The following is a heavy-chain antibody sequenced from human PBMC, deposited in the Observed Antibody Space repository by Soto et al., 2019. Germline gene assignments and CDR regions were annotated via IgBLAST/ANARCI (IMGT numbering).Heavy chain of an antibody. V-gene: IGHV4-30-4*01. J-gene: IGHJ4*02. CDR1: GGSISSGDYY. Sequence: QVQLQESGPGLVKPSQTLSLTCTVYGGSISSGDYYWSWIRQPPGKGLEWIGYIYYSGSTDYNPSLKSRATISVDTSKNQFSLKLSSVTAADTAVYYCARGSLDDYVWGSYRYDYWGQGTLVTVSS. CDR3: ARGSLDDYVWGSYRYDY. D-gene: IGHD3-16*02. CDR2: IYYSGST.